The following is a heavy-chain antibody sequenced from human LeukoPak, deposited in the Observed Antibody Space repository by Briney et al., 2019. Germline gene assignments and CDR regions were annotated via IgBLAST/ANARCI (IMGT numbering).Heavy chain of an antibody. Sequence: SVKVSCKASGGTFSSYAISWVRQAPGQGLEWMGGIIPIFGTANYAQKFQGRVTITADESTSTAYMELSSLRSEDTAVYYCARDFGVEMATTDAFDIWGQGTMVTVSS. CDR2: IIPIFGTA. CDR1: GGTFSSYA. V-gene: IGHV1-69*13. CDR3: ARDFGVEMATTDAFDI. D-gene: IGHD5-24*01. J-gene: IGHJ3*02.